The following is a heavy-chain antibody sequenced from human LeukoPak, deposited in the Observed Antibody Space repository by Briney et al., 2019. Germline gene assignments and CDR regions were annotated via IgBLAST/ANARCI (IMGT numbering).Heavy chain of an antibody. D-gene: IGHD3-22*01. J-gene: IGHJ4*02. CDR1: GFTFSSYA. V-gene: IGHV3-15*01. Sequence: GGSLRLSCAASGFTFSSYAMSWVRQAPGKGLEWVGRIKSETAGGTTDFAAPVKGRFTISRDDSKNTLYLQMNSLTSEDTAVYYCSQGSGQYYDYWGQGTLVTVSS. CDR2: IKSETAGGTT. CDR3: SQGSGQYYDY.